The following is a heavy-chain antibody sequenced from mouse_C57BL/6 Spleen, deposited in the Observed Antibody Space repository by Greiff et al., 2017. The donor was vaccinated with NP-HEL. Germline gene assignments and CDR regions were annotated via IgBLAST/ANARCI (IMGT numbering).Heavy chain of an antibody. CDR1: GYSITSGYY. Sequence: VQLQQSGPGLVKPSQSLSLTCSVTGYSITSGYYWNWIRQFPGNKLEWMGYISYDGSNNYNPSLKNRISITRDTSKNQFFLKLNSVTTEDTATYYCAREGGYYYGSSLDYWGQGTTLTVSS. D-gene: IGHD1-1*01. CDR2: ISYDGSN. J-gene: IGHJ2*01. V-gene: IGHV3-6*01. CDR3: AREGGYYYGSSLDY.